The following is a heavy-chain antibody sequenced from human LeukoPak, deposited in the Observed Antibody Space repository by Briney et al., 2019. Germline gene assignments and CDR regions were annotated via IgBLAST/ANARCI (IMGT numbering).Heavy chain of an antibody. CDR1: GFTFSSYA. Sequence: GGSLRLSCAASGFTFSSYAMHWVRQAPGKGLEWVAVISYDGSNKYYADSVKGRFTISRDNSKNTLYLQMNSLRAEDTAVYYCARAPRSGWNYFDYWGQGTLVTVSS. J-gene: IGHJ4*02. D-gene: IGHD6-19*01. CDR2: ISYDGSNK. CDR3: ARAPRSGWNYFDY. V-gene: IGHV3-30-3*01.